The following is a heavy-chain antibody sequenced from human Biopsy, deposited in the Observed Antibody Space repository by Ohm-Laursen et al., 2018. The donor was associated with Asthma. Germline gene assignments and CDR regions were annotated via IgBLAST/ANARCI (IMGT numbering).Heavy chain of an antibody. D-gene: IGHD6-6*01. V-gene: IGHV3-33*01. Sequence: SLRLSCATSGITFSTYGMHWVRQAPGKGLEWVSFIWYDGRKKTYADSVKGRFTISRDNSKNTLYLQMNSLRAEDTAVYYCARKIAARGGMGVWGQGTTVTVSS. CDR1: GITFSTYG. CDR2: IWYDGRKK. J-gene: IGHJ6*02. CDR3: ARKIAARGGMGV.